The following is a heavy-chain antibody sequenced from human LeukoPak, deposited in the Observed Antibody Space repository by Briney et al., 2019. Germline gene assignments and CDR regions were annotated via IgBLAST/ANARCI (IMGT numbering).Heavy chain of an antibody. CDR3: ASQTTVKYYFDY. D-gene: IGHD4-17*01. CDR1: GFSFGSRP. CDR2: IYSGGST. V-gene: IGHV3-53*01. Sequence: PGGSLRLSCAASGFSFGSRPMNWVRQAPGKGLEWVSVIYSGGSTYYADSVKGRFTISRDNSKNTLYLQLNSLRGEDTAVYYCASQTTVKYYFDYWGQGTLVTVSS. J-gene: IGHJ4*02.